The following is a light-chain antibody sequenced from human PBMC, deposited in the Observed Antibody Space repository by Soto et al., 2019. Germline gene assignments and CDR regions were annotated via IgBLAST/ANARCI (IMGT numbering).Light chain of an antibody. J-gene: IGKJ1*01. CDR3: HQYGSSPPWT. CDR1: QSVSSNY. V-gene: IGKV3D-20*01. CDR2: DAS. Sequence: EIVLTQSPATLSLSPGERATLSCGASQSVSSNYLAWYQQKPGLAPRLLIYDASIRAAGIPDRFSGSGSGTDFTXXISRLEPEDFAVYYCHQYGSSPPWTFGQGTKVEIK.